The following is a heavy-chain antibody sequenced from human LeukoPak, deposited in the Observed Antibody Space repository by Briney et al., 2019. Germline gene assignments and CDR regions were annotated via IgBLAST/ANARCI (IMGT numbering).Heavy chain of an antibody. CDR1: GFTFSSYA. D-gene: IGHD6-19*01. CDR3: ARPSSGWYAVFDY. CDR2: ISYDGSDK. J-gene: IGHJ4*02. Sequence: GGSLRLSCAAPGFTFSSYAMHWVRQAPGKGLEWVALISYDGSDKYYADSVKGRFTISRDNSKNTLYLQMNSLRAEDTAVYYCARPSSGWYAVFDYWGQGTLVTVSS. V-gene: IGHV3-30-3*01.